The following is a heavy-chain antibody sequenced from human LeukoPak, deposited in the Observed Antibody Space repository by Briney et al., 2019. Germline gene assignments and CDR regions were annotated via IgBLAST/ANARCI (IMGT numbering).Heavy chain of an antibody. J-gene: IGHJ4*02. D-gene: IGHD3-10*01. CDR3: ARDLSRFLLLYDY. CDR2: ISHDERDK. Sequence: PGRSLRLSCAASGFTFSIYAMHWVRQAPGKGLEWVAVISHDERDKYYADSVKGRFTISRDNSKNTLYLQMSSLGIEDTAVYYCARDLSRFLLLYDYWGQGTLVTVSS. V-gene: IGHV3-30*04. CDR1: GFTFSIYA.